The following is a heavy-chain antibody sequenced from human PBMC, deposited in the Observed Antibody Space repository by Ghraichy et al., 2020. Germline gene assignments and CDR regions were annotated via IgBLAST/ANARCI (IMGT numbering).Heavy chain of an antibody. J-gene: IGHJ3*02. CDR2: ISSSSSYI. CDR1: GFTFSSYS. CDR3: ARGGYYYDSSGYYRFDAFDI. D-gene: IGHD3-22*01. Sequence: GGSLRLSCADSGFTFSSYSMNWVRQAPGKGLEWVSSISSSSSYIYYADSVKGRFTISRDNAKNSLYLKMNSLRAEDTAVYYCARGGYYYDSSGYYRFDAFDIWGQWTMVTVSS. V-gene: IGHV3-21*01.